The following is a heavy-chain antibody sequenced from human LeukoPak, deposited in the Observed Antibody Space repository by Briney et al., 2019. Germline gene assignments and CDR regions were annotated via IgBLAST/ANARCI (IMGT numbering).Heavy chain of an antibody. CDR2: ISGSGGST. J-gene: IGHJ4*02. V-gene: IGHV3-23*01. CDR3: AKVTRYYYDSSGDY. Sequence: PGGSLRLSCAASGFTFSSYAMSWVRQAPGKGLEWVSAISGSGGSTYYADSVKGRLTISRDNSKNTLYLQMNSLRAEDTAVYYCAKVTRYYYDSSGDYWGQGTLVTVSS. D-gene: IGHD3-22*01. CDR1: GFTFSSYA.